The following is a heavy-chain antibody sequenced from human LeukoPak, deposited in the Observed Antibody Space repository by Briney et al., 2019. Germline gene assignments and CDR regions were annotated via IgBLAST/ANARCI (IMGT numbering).Heavy chain of an antibody. CDR1: GGSISSSSYY. Sequence: SETLSLTCTVSGGSISSSSYYWGWIRQPPGKGLEWIGSIYYSGSTYYNPSLKSRVTISVDTSKNQFSLKLSSVTAADTAVYYCARNKAAAGLDYWGQGTLVTVSS. CDR3: ARNKAAAGLDY. J-gene: IGHJ4*02. CDR2: IYYSGST. D-gene: IGHD6-13*01. V-gene: IGHV4-39*07.